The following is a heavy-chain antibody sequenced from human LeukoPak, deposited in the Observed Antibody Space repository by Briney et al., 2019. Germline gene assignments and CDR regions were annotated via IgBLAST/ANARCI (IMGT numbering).Heavy chain of an antibody. V-gene: IGHV3-30*18. CDR1: GFTFSSYG. Sequence: PGGSLRLSCAASGFTFSSYGMHWVRQAPGKGLEWVAVISYDGSNKYYADSVEGRFTISRDNSKNTLYLQMNSLRAEDTAVYYCAKGGVGVPFDPWGQGTLVTVSS. J-gene: IGHJ5*02. D-gene: IGHD4/OR15-4a*01. CDR2: ISYDGSNK. CDR3: AKGGVGVPFDP.